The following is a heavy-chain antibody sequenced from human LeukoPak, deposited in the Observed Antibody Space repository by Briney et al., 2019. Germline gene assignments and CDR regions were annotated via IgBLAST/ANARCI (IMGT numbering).Heavy chain of an antibody. CDR3: ARRSTIAEHFQH. J-gene: IGHJ1*01. CDR1: GYSFTNYW. D-gene: IGHD1-26*01. V-gene: IGHV5-51*01. CDR2: IYPGDSDT. Sequence: GESLKISCKGSGYSFTNYWIAWVRQMPGKVLEWRGIIYPGDSDTRYSPSFQGQVTISADRSINTAYLQWSSLKASDTAMYYCARRSTIAEHFQHWGQGTLVAVSS.